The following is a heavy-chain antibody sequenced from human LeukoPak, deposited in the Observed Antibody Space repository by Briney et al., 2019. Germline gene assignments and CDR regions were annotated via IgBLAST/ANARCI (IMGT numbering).Heavy chain of an antibody. D-gene: IGHD2-15*01. J-gene: IGHJ4*02. Sequence: KPSETLSLTCTVSGGSVSSGSYYWSWIRQPPGKGLEWIGYIYYSGNSNYNPSLKSRVTISIDTSKNQFSMNLGSVTAADTAVYYCARYCSGGSCYSNGYGDLYFDYWGQGTLVTVSS. CDR3: ARYCSGGSCYSNGYGDLYFDY. V-gene: IGHV4-61*01. CDR2: IYYSGNS. CDR1: GGSVSSGSYY.